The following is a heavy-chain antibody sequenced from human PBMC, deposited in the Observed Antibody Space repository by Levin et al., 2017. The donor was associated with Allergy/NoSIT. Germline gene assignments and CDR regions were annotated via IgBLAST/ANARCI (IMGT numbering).Heavy chain of an antibody. Sequence: LSLTCAASGFTFSSYAMHWVRQAPGKGLEWVAVISYDGSNKYYADSVKGRFTISRDNSKNTLYLQMNSLRAEDTAVYYCARDRAMVRGVMRYYYYYDGMDGWGQGTTVTVSS. V-gene: IGHV3-30-3*01. CDR3: ARDRAMVRGVMRYYYYYDGMDG. J-gene: IGHJ6*02. CDR1: GFTFSSYA. CDR2: ISYDGSNK. D-gene: IGHD3-10*01.